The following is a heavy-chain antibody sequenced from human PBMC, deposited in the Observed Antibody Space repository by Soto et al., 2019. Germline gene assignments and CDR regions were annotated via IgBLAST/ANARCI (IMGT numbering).Heavy chain of an antibody. V-gene: IGHV1-69*02. CDR2: IIPILGLA. CDR1: GGTFSSYT. Sequence: ASVKVSCKASGGTFSSYTISWVRQAPGQGLEWMGRIIPILGLANYAQKFQGRVTITADKSTNTAYMELSSLRSEDTAVYYCARVLGSLGYCSGGSCYPYNGWCDPWGQGTLVTVSS. J-gene: IGHJ5*02. D-gene: IGHD2-15*01. CDR3: ARVLGSLGYCSGGSCYPYNGWCDP.